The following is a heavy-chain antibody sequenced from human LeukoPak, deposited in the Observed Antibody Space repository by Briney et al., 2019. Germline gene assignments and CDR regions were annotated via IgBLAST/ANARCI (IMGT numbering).Heavy chain of an antibody. CDR3: ASQSYGDYVFDY. V-gene: IGHV3-30*03. J-gene: IGHJ4*02. D-gene: IGHD4-17*01. CDR2: ISYDGSNK. CDR1: GFTFSSYG. Sequence: PGGSLRLSCAASGFTFSSYGMHWVRQAPGKGLEWVAVISYDGSNKYYADSVKGRFTISRDNSKNSLYLQMNSLRAEDTAVYYCASQSYGDYVFDYWGQGTLVTVSS.